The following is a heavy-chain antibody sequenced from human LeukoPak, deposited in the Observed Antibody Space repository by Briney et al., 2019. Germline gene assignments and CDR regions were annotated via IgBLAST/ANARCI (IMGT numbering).Heavy chain of an antibody. Sequence: ASVKVSCKASGYTFTGYYMHWVRQAPGQGLEWMGWINPNSGGTNYAQKFQGRVTMTRDTSISTAYMDLSSLRSEDTAVYYCAGMKEKVFDYWGQGTLVTVSS. D-gene: IGHD1-14*01. CDR3: AGMKEKVFDY. CDR1: GYTFTGYY. CDR2: INPNSGGT. V-gene: IGHV1-2*02. J-gene: IGHJ4*02.